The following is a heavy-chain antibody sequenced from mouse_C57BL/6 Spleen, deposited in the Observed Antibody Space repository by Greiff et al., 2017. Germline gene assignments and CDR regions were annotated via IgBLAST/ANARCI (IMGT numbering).Heavy chain of an antibody. D-gene: IGHD1-1*01. V-gene: IGHV1-26*01. J-gene: IGHJ2*01. CDR1: GYTFTDYY. Sequence: EVQLQQSGPDLVKPGASVKISCKASGYTFTDYYMNWVKQSHGKSLEWIGDINPNNGGTSYNQKFKGKATLTVDKSSSTAYMELRSLTSEDSAVYYCARGITTVVATDYWGQGTTLTVSS. CDR2: INPNNGGT. CDR3: ARGITTVVATDY.